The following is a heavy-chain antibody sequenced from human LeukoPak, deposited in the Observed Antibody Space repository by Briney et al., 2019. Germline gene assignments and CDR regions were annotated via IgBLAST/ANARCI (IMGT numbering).Heavy chain of an antibody. V-gene: IGHV6-1*01. D-gene: IGHD6-13*01. CDR2: TYYRSKWYN. J-gene: IGHJ4*02. CDR1: GDSVSSNSAA. CDR3: AREHSSSWYLFDYFDY. Sequence: SQTLSLTCAVSGDSVSSNSAAWHWIRQSPSRGLEWLGGTYYRSKWYNDYAVSVKSRITINPDTSKNQFSLQLNSVTPEDTAVYYCAREHSSSWYLFDYFDYWGQGTPVTVSS.